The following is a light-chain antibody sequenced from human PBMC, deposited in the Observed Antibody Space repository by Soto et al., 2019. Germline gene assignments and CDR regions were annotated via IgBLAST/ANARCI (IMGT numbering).Light chain of an antibody. J-gene: IGKJ5*01. Sequence: EIVMTQSPATLSVSLGERATLSCRASQSVSSYLAWYQQKPGQAPRLLIYGASTRATGIPARFSGSGSGTEFTLTISSLQSEDFAVYYCQQYDNWPSITFGQGTRLEIK. CDR3: QQYDNWPSIT. CDR1: QSVSSY. V-gene: IGKV3-15*01. CDR2: GAS.